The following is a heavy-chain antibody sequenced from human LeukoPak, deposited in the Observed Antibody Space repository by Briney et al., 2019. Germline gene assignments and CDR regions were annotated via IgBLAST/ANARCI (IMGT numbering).Heavy chain of an antibody. CDR1: GYTFTSYY. V-gene: IGHV1-46*01. Sequence: ASVKVSCKASGYTFTSYYMHWVRQAPGQGLEWMGIINPSGGSTSYAQKFQGRVTMTRVTSTSTVYMELSSLRSEDTAVYYCAVADLAVAVYFDYWGQGTLVTVSS. CDR3: AVADLAVAVYFDY. CDR2: INPSGGST. J-gene: IGHJ4*02. D-gene: IGHD6-19*01.